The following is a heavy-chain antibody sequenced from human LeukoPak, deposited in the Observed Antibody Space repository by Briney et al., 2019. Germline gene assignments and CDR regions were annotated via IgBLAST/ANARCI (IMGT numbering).Heavy chain of an antibody. J-gene: IGHJ4*02. CDR2: IIPIFGTA. CDR3: ARTDDSSGYRPHYFDY. V-gene: IGHV1-69*05. CDR1: GGTFSSYA. D-gene: IGHD3-22*01. Sequence: GASVKVFCKASGGTFSSYAIGWVRQAPGQGLEWMGRIIPIFGTANYAQKFQGRVTITTDKSTSTAYMELSSLRSEDTAVYYCARTDDSSGYRPHYFDYWGQGTLVTVSS.